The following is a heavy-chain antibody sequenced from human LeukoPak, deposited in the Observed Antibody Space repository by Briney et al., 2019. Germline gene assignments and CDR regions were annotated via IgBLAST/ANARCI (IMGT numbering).Heavy chain of an antibody. J-gene: IGHJ4*02. D-gene: IGHD6-25*01. CDR1: GGSISSYY. Sequence: SETLSLTCTVSGGSISSYYWSWIRQPPGKGLEWIGYIYYSGSTNYNPSLKSRVTISVDTSKNQFSLKLSSVTAADTAVYYCARRTRGAATTAFPNWSQETLVTVSS. CDR3: ARRTRGAATTAFPN. V-gene: IGHV4-59*08. CDR2: IYYSGST.